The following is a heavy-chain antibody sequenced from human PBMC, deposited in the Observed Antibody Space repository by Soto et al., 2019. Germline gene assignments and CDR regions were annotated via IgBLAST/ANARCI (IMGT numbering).Heavy chain of an antibody. J-gene: IGHJ4*02. D-gene: IGHD3-16*01. CDR2: INAGNGNT. CDR3: ASRGPDYDYIWGSKFDY. CDR1: GYTFTSYA. V-gene: IGHV1-3*01. Sequence: GASVKVSCKASGYTFTSYAMHWVRQAPGQRLEWMGWINAGNGNTKYSQKFQGRVTMTRNTSISTAYMELSSLRSEDTAVYYCASRGPDYDYIWGSKFDYWGQGTLVTVSS.